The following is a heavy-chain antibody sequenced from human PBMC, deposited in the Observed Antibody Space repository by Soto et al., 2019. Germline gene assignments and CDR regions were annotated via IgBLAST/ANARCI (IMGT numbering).Heavy chain of an antibody. D-gene: IGHD1-1*01. CDR1: GYTFTSYD. V-gene: IGHV1-8*01. J-gene: IGHJ4*02. Sequence: GASVKVSCKASGYTFTSYDIYWVRQATGQGLEWMGWMNPNTGNSGYAQKFKGRVTMTSDTSISTAHMELRSLRSEDTAVYYCARRAETNGWNGFGADKYYFDFWGQGTLVTVSS. CDR3: ARRAETNGWNGFGADKYYFDF. CDR2: MNPNTGNS.